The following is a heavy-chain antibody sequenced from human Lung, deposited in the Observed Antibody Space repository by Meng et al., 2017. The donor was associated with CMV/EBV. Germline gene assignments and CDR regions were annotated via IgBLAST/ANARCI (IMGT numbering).Heavy chain of an antibody. J-gene: IGHJ4*02. D-gene: IGHD5-18*01. CDR1: GFPFSSYS. CDR2: MSSSSYI. Sequence: LRLSCAASGFPFSSYSMNWFRQAPGKGLEWVSSMSSSSYIYYADSVKGRFTISRDNAKNSLYLQMNSLRAEDTAVYYCARDMDTFDYWGQGTLVTVSS. V-gene: IGHV3-21*01. CDR3: ARDMDTFDY.